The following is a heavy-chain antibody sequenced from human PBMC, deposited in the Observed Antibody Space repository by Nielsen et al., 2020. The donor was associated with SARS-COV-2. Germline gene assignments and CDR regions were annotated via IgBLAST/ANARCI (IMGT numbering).Heavy chain of an antibody. Sequence: GGSLRLSFVASGFTFTNFVMHWVPQAPGKFLHWLAVISYVVCVKYYRDSLEGRFTISRDSSKRTVWLQLSGLRIEDTAVYYCAKSGNFFFLGESRLMDGWGQGTTVNVS. CDR2: ISYVVCVK. V-gene: IGHV3-30*18. CDR1: GFTFTNFV. D-gene: IGHD2/OR15-2a*01. J-gene: IGHJ6*02. CDR3: AKSGNFFFLGESRLMDG.